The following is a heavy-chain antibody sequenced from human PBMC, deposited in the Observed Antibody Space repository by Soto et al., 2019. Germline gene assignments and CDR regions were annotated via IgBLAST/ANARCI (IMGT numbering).Heavy chain of an antibody. J-gene: IGHJ4*02. D-gene: IGHD1-26*01. V-gene: IGHV1-18*01. CDR2: ISGYNINT. CDR1: GYTFANYG. Sequence: QVRLVQSGPEVKKPGASVRVSCKASGYTFANYGITWVRQTSGQGLEWLGWISGYNINTHYAQKFEDRGTLTTDKSTSTVYMELRSLKSDDTAIYFCARERRWEPLLYWGQGTLVTVSP. CDR3: ARERRWEPLLY.